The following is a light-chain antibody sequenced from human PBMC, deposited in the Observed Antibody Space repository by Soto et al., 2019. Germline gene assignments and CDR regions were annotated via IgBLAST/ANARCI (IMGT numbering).Light chain of an antibody. V-gene: IGKV3-20*01. CDR2: ATS. Sequence: EIVLTQSPGTLSLSPGERATLSCRASQSVSSSYLAWYQQKPGQPPRLVMYATSSRATGIPARFSGSGSGTDFTLNISRLEPEDFAVYYCQQYGSSSWTFGQGTKVDIK. J-gene: IGKJ1*01. CDR1: QSVSSSY. CDR3: QQYGSSSWT.